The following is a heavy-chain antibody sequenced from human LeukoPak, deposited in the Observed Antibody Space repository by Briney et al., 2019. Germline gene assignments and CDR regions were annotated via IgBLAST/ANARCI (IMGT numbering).Heavy chain of an antibody. V-gene: IGHV4-59*12. D-gene: IGHD3-10*01. CDR2: IYYSGST. Sequence: PSETLSLTCTVSGGYISGYYWSWIRQPPGKGLEWIGYIYYSGSTNYNPSLKSRVTISVDTSKNQFSLKLNSVTAADTAVYYCARLRDGSGSYGDYWGQGTLVTVSS. CDR3: ARLRDGSGSYGDY. CDR1: GGYISGYY. J-gene: IGHJ4*02.